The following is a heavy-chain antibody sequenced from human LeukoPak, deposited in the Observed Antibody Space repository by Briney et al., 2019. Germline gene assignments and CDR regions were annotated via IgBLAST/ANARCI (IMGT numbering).Heavy chain of an antibody. D-gene: IGHD5-18*01. Sequence: GESLRLSCAASGFTFSTYSMNWLRLAPGKGLEWVSSISPDSNYKYYVDSVKGRFTISRDNAKNSLYLQMNSLRAEDTAVYYCARVSVGYGYLLDYWGQGTLVTVSS. CDR1: GFTFSTYS. J-gene: IGHJ4*02. V-gene: IGHV3-21*01. CDR2: ISPDSNYK. CDR3: ARVSVGYGYLLDY.